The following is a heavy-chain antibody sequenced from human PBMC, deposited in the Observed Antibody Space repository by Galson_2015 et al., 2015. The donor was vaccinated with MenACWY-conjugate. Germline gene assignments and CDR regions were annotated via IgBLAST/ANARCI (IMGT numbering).Heavy chain of an antibody. Sequence: SLRLSCAASGFTFNNYWMSWVRHVPGKGPEWVANIKQDGSEKYYVDSVRGRFTISRDNAKSSLFLQMNSLRAEDTAVYYCARDLGVYCSHNDCYSPYWGQGTLVTVSS. D-gene: IGHD2-15*01. CDR1: GFTFNNYW. CDR2: IKQDGSEK. V-gene: IGHV3-7*03. CDR3: ARDLGVYCSHNDCYSPY. J-gene: IGHJ4*02.